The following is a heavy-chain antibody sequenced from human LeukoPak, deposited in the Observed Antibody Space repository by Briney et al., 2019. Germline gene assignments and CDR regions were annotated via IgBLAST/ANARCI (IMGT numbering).Heavy chain of an antibody. CDR3: TKVGSSWGFGDS. CDR1: GFTFNKNG. V-gene: IGHV3-23*01. CDR2: ISGNAGTT. D-gene: IGHD3-10*01. J-gene: IGHJ4*02. Sequence: PGGSLRLSCAVSGFTFNKNGMTWVRQAPGKGLEWVSFISGNAGTTYYADSVKGRFTISRDNSKNTVYLQMNSLRAEDTAVYYCTKVGSSWGFGDSLGQGTLVTVSS.